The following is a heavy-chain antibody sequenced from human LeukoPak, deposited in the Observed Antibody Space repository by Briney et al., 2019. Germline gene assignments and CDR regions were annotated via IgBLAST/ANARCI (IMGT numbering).Heavy chain of an antibody. CDR1: GFTFSGYA. CDR3: ASADGSGYRYY. V-gene: IGHV3-48*03. D-gene: IGHD3-22*01. J-gene: IGHJ4*02. Sequence: PGGSLRLSCAASGFTFSGYAMKWVRQAPGKGLEWVSYISGSASTIYYADSVKGRFTISRDNAKNTLYLQMNSLRAEDTAIYYCASADGSGYRYYWGQGTLVTVSS. CDR2: ISGSASTI.